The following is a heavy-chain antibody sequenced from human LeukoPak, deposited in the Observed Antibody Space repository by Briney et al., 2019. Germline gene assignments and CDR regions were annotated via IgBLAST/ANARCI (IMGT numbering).Heavy chain of an antibody. CDR2: MNPNSGNT. CDR1: GGTFSSYA. J-gene: IGHJ4*02. Sequence: ASVKVSCKASGGTFSSYAISWVRQATGQGLEWMGWMNPNSGNTGYAQKFQGRVTMTRNTSISTAYMELSSLRSEDTAVYYCARGQGYCSSTSCYQYDYWGQGTLVTVSS. V-gene: IGHV1-8*02. D-gene: IGHD2-2*01. CDR3: ARGQGYCSSTSCYQYDY.